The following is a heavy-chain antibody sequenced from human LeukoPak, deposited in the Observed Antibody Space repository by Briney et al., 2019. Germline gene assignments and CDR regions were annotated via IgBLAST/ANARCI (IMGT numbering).Heavy chain of an antibody. V-gene: IGHV1-2*02. CDR3: ARSHYYDSSGYYRYFDY. Sequence: ASVKVSCKASGYTFTGYYMHWVRQAPGQGLEWMGWINPNSGGTNYAQKFQGRVTMTRDTSISTAYMELSRLRSDDTAVYYCARSHYYDSSGYYRYFDYWGQGTLVTVSS. J-gene: IGHJ4*02. CDR1: GYTFTGYY. CDR2: INPNSGGT. D-gene: IGHD3-22*01.